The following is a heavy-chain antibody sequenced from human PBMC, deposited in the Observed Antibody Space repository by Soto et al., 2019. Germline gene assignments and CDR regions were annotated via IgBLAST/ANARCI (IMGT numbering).Heavy chain of an antibody. CDR2: IYYSGST. D-gene: IGHD3-9*01. Sequence: PSETLSLTCTVSGGSISSSSYYWGWIRQPPGKGLEWIGSIYYSGSTYYNPSLKSRVTISVDTSKNQFSLKLSSVTAADTAGYYCASRLVLRYFDAHDWFDPWGQGTLVTVSS. J-gene: IGHJ5*02. V-gene: IGHV4-39*01. CDR1: GGSISSSSYY. CDR3: ASRLVLRYFDAHDWFDP.